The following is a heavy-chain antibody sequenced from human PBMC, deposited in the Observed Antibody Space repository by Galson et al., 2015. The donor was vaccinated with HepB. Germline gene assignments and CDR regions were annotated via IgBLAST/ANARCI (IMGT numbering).Heavy chain of an antibody. V-gene: IGHV3-53*05. CDR1: GFTVSSNY. D-gene: IGHD6-19*01. J-gene: IGHJ4*02. CDR3: TKVKGDIAVAGPFDY. CDR2: IYSGGST. Sequence: LRLSCAASGFTVSSNYMSWVRQAPGKGLEWVSVIYSGGSTYYADSVKGRFTISRDNSKNTLYLQMNSLRAEDTAVYYCTKVKGDIAVAGPFDYWGQGTLVTVSS.